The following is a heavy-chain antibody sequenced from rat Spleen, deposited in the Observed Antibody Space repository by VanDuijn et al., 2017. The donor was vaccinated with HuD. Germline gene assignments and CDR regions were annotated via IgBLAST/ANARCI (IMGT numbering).Heavy chain of an antibody. CDR1: GFTFSNYG. V-gene: IGHV5-19*01. CDR3: ATYTNYFFEH. CDR2: ISPSGDST. Sequence: EVKLVESDGGLVQPGRSLKLSCAASGFTFSNYGMHWIRQAPTKGLEWVASISPSGDSTYYRDSVKGRFTISRDNAKSTLYLQMDSLRSEDTATYYCATYTNYFFEHWGQGVMVAVSS. J-gene: IGHJ2*01. D-gene: IGHD1-10*01.